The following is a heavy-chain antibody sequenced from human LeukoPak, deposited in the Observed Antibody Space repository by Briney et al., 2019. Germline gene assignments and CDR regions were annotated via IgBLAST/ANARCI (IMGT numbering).Heavy chain of an antibody. CDR3: ARGAPVLNAFDI. CDR1: GDSIRSGGYN. V-gene: IGHV4-39*01. J-gene: IGHJ3*02. D-gene: IGHD1-26*01. Sequence: SDTLSLTCTVSGDSIRSGGYNWGWIRQPPGKGLEWIGSIYYSGNTFYKPSLKSRVTISVDSSKNQFSLKLNFVTAADTAVYYCARGAPVLNAFDIWGQGTMVTVS. CDR2: IYYSGNT.